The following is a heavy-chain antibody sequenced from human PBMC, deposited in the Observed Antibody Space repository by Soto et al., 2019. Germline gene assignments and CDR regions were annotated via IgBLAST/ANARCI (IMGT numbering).Heavy chain of an antibody. V-gene: IGHV3-30*18. Sequence: QVQLVESGGGVVQPGRSLRLSCAASGFTFSSYGMHWVRQAPGKGLEWVAVISYDGSNKYYADSVKGRFTISRDNSKNPLYVKRNSLRAEDTVVYYCAKEGAPVWGGYRYIFASWGQGTLVTVSS. CDR3: AKEGAPVWGGYRYIFAS. CDR1: GFTFSSYG. CDR2: ISYDGSNK. D-gene: IGHD3-16*02. J-gene: IGHJ4*02.